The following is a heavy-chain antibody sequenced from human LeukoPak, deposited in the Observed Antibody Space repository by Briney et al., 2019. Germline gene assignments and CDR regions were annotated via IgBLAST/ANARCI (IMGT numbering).Heavy chain of an antibody. V-gene: IGHV3-23*05. CDR2: ITNRGSTT. CDR1: GFTFSDYG. D-gene: IGHD3-22*01. J-gene: IGHJ4*02. Sequence: GGTLRLSCAASGFTFSDYGMSWVRQAPGKGLEWGSYITNRGSTTHYGDSVKRRFTMSRDMSKNTMYLLMNSLTAEDTAVYYCAKVIAYSFYYDSSGLPDYWGQGTLVTVSS. CDR3: AKVIAYSFYYDSSGLPDY.